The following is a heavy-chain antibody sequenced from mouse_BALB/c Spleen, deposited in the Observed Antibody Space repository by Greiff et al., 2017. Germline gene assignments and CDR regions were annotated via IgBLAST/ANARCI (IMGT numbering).Heavy chain of an antibody. D-gene: IGHD4-1*01. Sequence: DVHLVESGGGLVQPGGSRKLSCAASGFTFSSFGMHWVRQAPEKGLEWVAYISSGSSTIYYADTVKGRFTISRDNPKNTLFLQMTSLRSEDTAMYYCARSNWDGALFAYWGQGTLVTVSA. CDR1: GFTFSSFG. V-gene: IGHV5-17*02. J-gene: IGHJ3*01. CDR3: ARSNWDGALFAY. CDR2: ISSGSSTI.